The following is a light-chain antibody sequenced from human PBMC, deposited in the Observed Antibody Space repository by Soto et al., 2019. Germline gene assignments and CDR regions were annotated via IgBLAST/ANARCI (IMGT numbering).Light chain of an antibody. CDR2: AAS. Sequence: DIQMTQSPSSLSASVGDRVTITCRASQNINTYLNWYQQKPGKAPQVLIYAASSLQSGVPSRFSGSGSGTDFTLTISSLGPEDFATYYCHQRYDFPHTFGGGTNVDIK. J-gene: IGKJ4*01. CDR3: HQRYDFPHT. V-gene: IGKV1-39*01. CDR1: QNINTY.